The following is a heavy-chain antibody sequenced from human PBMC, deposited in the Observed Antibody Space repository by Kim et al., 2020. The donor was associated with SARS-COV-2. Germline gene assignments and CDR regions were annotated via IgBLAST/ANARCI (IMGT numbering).Heavy chain of an antibody. CDR1: GFTFSDYY. V-gene: IGHV3-11*05. J-gene: IGHJ5*02. D-gene: IGHD6-13*01. CDR2: ISSTTSYT. Sequence: GGSLRLSCAASGFTFSDYYMSWIRQAPGKGLEWVSYISSTTSYTRYADSVKGRFAISRDNAKNSLYLQMNSLRAEDTAVYYCARVALGGSIWYWLDPWGQGTLVTVSS. CDR3: ARVALGGSIWYWLDP.